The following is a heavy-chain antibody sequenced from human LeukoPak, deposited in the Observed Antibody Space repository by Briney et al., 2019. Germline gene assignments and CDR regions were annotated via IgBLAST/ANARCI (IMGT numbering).Heavy chain of an antibody. Sequence: TLSLTCAVXXXXISXXNWWXXVXQPPXXGLXXXGXIYHSGSTNYNPSLKSRVTISVDKSKNQFSLKLSSVTAADTAVYYCASHYGDYYYYYGMDVWGQGTTVTVSS. CDR1: XXXISXXNW. CDR3: ASHYGDYYYYYGMDV. J-gene: IGHJ6*02. V-gene: IGHV4-4*02. CDR2: IYHSGST. D-gene: IGHD4-17*01.